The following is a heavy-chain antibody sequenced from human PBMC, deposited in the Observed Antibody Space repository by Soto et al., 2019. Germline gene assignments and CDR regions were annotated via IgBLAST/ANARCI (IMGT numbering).Heavy chain of an antibody. Sequence: SETLSLTCTVSGGSISSTTYYWGWLRQPPGKGLEWIGSTLYSGGTYYNPSLKSRVSISVDTSKNQFSLKLNSVTAADTAVYYCAKSGGTYYDEYYFDYWGQGTLVTVSS. V-gene: IGHV4-39*01. CDR1: GGSISSTTYY. CDR2: TLYSGGT. J-gene: IGHJ4*02. D-gene: IGHD1-26*01. CDR3: AKSGGTYYDEYYFDY.